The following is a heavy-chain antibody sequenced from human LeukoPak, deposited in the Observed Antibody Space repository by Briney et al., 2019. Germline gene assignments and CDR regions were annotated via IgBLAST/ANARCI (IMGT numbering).Heavy chain of an antibody. CDR2: INPNSGGT. CDR1: GYTFTGYY. CDR3: ARVEMATIVYYYYGMDV. D-gene: IGHD5-24*01. V-gene: IGHV1-2*02. Sequence: ASVTVSCKASGYTFTGYYMHWVRQAPGQGLEWMGWINPNSGGTNYAQKFQGRVTMTRDTSISTAYMELSRLRSDDTAVYYCARVEMATIVYYYYGMDVWGQGTTVTVSS. J-gene: IGHJ6*02.